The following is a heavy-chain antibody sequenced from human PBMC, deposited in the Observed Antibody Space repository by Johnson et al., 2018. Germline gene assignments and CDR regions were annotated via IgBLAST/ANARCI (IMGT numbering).Heavy chain of an antibody. Sequence: QVQLVQSGGGVVQPGRSLRLSCAASGSIFSGYVMHWVRQAPGKGLEWVALKSHDGISKQYGDSVKDRFTISRDNSKNTLYLQMNSLRAEDTAVYYCAKDKRIYGGSEYFQHWGQGTLVTVSS. CDR3: AKDKRIYGGSEYFQH. V-gene: IGHV3-30*18. CDR1: GSIFSGYV. J-gene: IGHJ1*01. CDR2: KSHDGISK. D-gene: IGHD3-3*01.